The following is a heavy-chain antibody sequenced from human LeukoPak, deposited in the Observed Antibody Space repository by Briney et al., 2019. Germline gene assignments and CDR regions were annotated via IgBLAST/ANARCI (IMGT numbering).Heavy chain of an antibody. CDR2: IRYDGSEK. D-gene: IGHD6-19*01. Sequence: GGSLRLSCAASGFTFSSNGMHWVRQAPGRGLEWVTFIRYDGSEKYYADSVKGRFTISRDNAKNSLYLQMNSLRDEDTAVYYCARGDSSGPDYYYYMDVWGKGTTVTISS. CDR3: ARGDSSGPDYYYYMDV. J-gene: IGHJ6*03. V-gene: IGHV3-30*02. CDR1: GFTFSSNG.